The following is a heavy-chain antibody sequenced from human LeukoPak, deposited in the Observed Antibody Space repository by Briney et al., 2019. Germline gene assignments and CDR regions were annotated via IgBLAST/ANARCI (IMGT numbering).Heavy chain of an antibody. CDR3: ARVPAYYDILTGYSTDWYFDL. Sequence: SETLSLTCAVYGGSFSGYYWSWIRQPPGKGLEWIGEINHSGSTNYNPSLKSRVTISVDTSKNQFSLKLSSVTAADTAVYYCARVPAYYDILTGYSTDWYFDLWGRGTLVTVSS. CDR2: INHSGST. CDR1: GGSFSGYY. V-gene: IGHV4-34*01. D-gene: IGHD3-9*01. J-gene: IGHJ2*01.